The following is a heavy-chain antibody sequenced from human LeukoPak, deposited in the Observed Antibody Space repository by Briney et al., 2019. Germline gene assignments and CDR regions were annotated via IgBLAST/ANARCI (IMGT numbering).Heavy chain of an antibody. CDR2: IYPGDSDT. Sequence: GESLKISCKGSGYRFSSYWIGWVRQLPGKGLEWMGNIYPGDSDTRYSPSFQGQVTISADKSISTAYLQWSTLKASDTAMYYCARHFTYYGLTVGCMDVWGQGTTVTVSS. V-gene: IGHV5-51*01. J-gene: IGHJ6*02. CDR1: GYRFSSYW. CDR3: ARHFTYYGLTVGCMDV. D-gene: IGHD3-10*01.